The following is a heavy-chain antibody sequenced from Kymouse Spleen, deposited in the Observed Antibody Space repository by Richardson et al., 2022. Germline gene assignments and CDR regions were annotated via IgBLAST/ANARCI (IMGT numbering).Heavy chain of an antibody. CDR2: IYYSGST. D-gene: IGHD2-2*02. V-gene: IGHV4-31*03. CDR1: GGSISSGGYY. Sequence: QVQLQESGPGLVKPSQTLSLTCTVSGGSISSGGYYWSWIRQHPGKGLEWIGYIYYSGSTYYNPSLKSRVTISVDTSKNQFSLKLSSVTAADTAVYYCAGALLGYCSSTSCYARDWFDPWGQGTLVTVSS. CDR3: AGALLGYCSSTSCYARDWFDP. J-gene: IGHJ5*02.